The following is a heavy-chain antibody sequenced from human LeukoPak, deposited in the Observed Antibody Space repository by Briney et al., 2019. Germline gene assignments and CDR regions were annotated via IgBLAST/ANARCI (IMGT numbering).Heavy chain of an antibody. CDR1: GGSISSSSYY. CDR3: ARGNRPYGEHEAFDI. CDR2: IYYSGST. J-gene: IGHJ3*02. D-gene: IGHD3-10*01. V-gene: IGHV4-39*01. Sequence: PSETLSLTCTVSGGSISSSSYYWGWIRQPPGKGLEWIGSIYYSGSTYYNPSLKSRVTISVDTSKNQFSLKLSSVPAADTAVYYCARGNRPYGEHEAFDIWGHGTTVTVSP.